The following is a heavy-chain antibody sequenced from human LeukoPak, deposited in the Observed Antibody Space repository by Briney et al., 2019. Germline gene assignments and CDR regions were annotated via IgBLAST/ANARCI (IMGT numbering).Heavy chain of an antibody. CDR1: GFTFSDYY. CDR3: ARGDYYDSSGYYSGSAFDI. V-gene: IGHV3-11*01. Sequence: GGSLRLSCAVSGFTFSDYYMSWIRQAPGKGLEWVSYISSSGSTIYYADSVKGRLTISRDNAKNSLYLQMNSLRAEDTAVYYCARGDYYDSSGYYSGSAFDIWGQGTMVTVSS. CDR2: ISSSGSTI. J-gene: IGHJ3*02. D-gene: IGHD3-22*01.